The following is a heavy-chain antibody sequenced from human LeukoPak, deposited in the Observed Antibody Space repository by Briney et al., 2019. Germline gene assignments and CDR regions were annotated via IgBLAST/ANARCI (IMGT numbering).Heavy chain of an antibody. CDR3: ARQQIAAARFDD. J-gene: IGHJ4*02. CDR1: GGSISSDSYY. V-gene: IGHV4-39*01. CDR2: IYSGGST. Sequence: SETLSLTCTVSGGSISSDSYYWGWIRQPPGKGLEWIGSIYSGGSTYYNPSLKSRVIISVDTPKNQFSLKVSSVTAADTAVYYCARQQIAAARFDDWGQGTLATVSS. D-gene: IGHD6-13*01.